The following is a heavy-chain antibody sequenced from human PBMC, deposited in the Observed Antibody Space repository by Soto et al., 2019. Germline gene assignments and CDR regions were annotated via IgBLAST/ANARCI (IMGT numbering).Heavy chain of an antibody. CDR2: ISATTTYK. CDR3: ARGGASKSCHLWYFDF. D-gene: IGHD3-16*01. J-gene: IGHJ2*01. Sequence: EVQVVESGGGLVRPGGSLRLSCTASGFTFDSYTMNWLRQAPGRGLEWVSSISATTTYKYYADSVKGRFTNSRDNAKNSLYLQTNNLRAEDTAVYYCARGGASKSCHLWYFDFWGRGTLVTVSS. V-gene: IGHV3-21*01. CDR1: GFTFDSYT.